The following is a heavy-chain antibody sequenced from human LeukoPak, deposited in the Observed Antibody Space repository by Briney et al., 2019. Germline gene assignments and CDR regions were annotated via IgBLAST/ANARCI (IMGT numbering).Heavy chain of an antibody. Sequence: GGSLRLSCVASGFTFSSFWMSWVRQAPGKGLEFVANIDQDGSVRNYVDSVKGRFIISRDDAKNSLYLQMDSLRAEDTAVYFCARDPGSSSFDYWGLGTPVTVSS. V-gene: IGHV3-7*01. J-gene: IGHJ4*02. D-gene: IGHD6-13*01. CDR1: GFTFSSFW. CDR2: IDQDGSVR. CDR3: ARDPGSSSFDY.